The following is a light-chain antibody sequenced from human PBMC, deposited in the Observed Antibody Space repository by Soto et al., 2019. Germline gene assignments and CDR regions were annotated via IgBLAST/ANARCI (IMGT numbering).Light chain of an antibody. V-gene: IGKV1-5*03. CDR2: KAS. Sequence: DIQMTQSPSTLSASVGDRVTITCRASQSISSWLAWYQQKPGKAPKLLIYKASSLESGVPSRFSGSGSGTEFTLTISSLQPDDFATYYCQQYNSYQYTLGQGTKLEI. CDR1: QSISSW. CDR3: QQYNSYQYT. J-gene: IGKJ2*01.